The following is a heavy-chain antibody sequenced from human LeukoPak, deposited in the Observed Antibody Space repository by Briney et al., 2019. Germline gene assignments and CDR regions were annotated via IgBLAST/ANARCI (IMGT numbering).Heavy chain of an antibody. Sequence: PGGSLRLSCAASGFTFSSYSMNWVRQAPGKGLEWVSSISSSSSYIYYADSVKGRFTISRDNAKNSLYLQMNSLRAEDTAVYYCARDLEWLGYFDYWGQGTLVTVSS. CDR3: ARDLEWLGYFDY. CDR1: GFTFSSYS. CDR2: ISSSSSYI. D-gene: IGHD6-19*01. V-gene: IGHV3-21*01. J-gene: IGHJ4*02.